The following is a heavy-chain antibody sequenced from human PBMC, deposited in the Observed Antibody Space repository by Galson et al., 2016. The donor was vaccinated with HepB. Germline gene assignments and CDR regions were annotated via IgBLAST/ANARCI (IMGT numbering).Heavy chain of an antibody. V-gene: IGHV3-21*01. CDR2: ISSSSSSV. Sequence: SLRLSCAASQFTFSIYRMNWVRQAPGKGLEWVSSISSSSSSVHYADSVKGRFTISRDDAKNSPYLQINSLRAEDTAVYYCARFSVRFGEDFFDSWGQGTLVTVSS. CDR1: QFTFSIYR. CDR3: ARFSVRFGEDFFDS. J-gene: IGHJ4*02. D-gene: IGHD3-10*01.